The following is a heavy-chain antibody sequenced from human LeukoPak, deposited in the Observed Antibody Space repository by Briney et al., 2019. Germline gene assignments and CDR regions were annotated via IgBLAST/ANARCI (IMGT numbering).Heavy chain of an antibody. CDR3: ARIVGANPLDFDY. J-gene: IGHJ4*02. Sequence: ASVKVSCKASGYTFTGYYTHWVRQAPGQGLEWMGWINPNSGGTNYAQKFQGRVTMTRDTSISTAYMELSRLRSDDTAAYYCARIVGANPLDFDYWGQGTLVTVSS. V-gene: IGHV1-2*02. CDR1: GYTFTGYY. D-gene: IGHD1-26*01. CDR2: INPNSGGT.